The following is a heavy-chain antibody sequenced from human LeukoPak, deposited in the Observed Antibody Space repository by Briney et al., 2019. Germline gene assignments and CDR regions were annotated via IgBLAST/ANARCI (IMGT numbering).Heavy chain of an antibody. Sequence: GGSLRLSCAASGFTFSSYWMSWVRQAPGKGLEWVANIKQDGSEKYYADSVKGRFTISRDNAKNSLYLQMNSLRAEDTAVYYCASAYSSSWLDYWGQGTLVTVSS. D-gene: IGHD6-13*01. J-gene: IGHJ4*02. CDR2: IKQDGSEK. CDR3: ASAYSSSWLDY. V-gene: IGHV3-7*01. CDR1: GFTFSSYW.